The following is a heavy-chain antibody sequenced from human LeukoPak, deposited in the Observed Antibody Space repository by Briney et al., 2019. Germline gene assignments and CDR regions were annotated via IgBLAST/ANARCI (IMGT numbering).Heavy chain of an antibody. D-gene: IGHD3-10*01. Sequence: PGGSLRLSCAASGFTFSTYAMHWVRQALGKGLEWVAVISYDGSNKYYADSVKGRFTISRDNSKNMMYLQMNSLRAEDTAVYYCARGSYGSGTHPSFDPWGQGTLVTVSS. CDR1: GFTFSTYA. V-gene: IGHV3-30*04. CDR2: ISYDGSNK. CDR3: ARGSYGSGTHPSFDP. J-gene: IGHJ5*02.